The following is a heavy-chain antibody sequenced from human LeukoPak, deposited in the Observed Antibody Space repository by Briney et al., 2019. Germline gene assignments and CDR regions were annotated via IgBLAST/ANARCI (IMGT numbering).Heavy chain of an antibody. D-gene: IGHD4-11*01. V-gene: IGHV3-74*01. Sequence: PGGSLRLSCAASGFTFSSYWMNWVRQAPGKGLVWVSRIASDGSSTTYADSVKGRFSISRDNAKNTLYLQMNSLRVEDTAVYYCARVSSSAYSFLYYWGQGTLVTVSS. CDR3: ARVSSSAYSFLYY. CDR2: IASDGSST. CDR1: GFTFSSYW. J-gene: IGHJ4*02.